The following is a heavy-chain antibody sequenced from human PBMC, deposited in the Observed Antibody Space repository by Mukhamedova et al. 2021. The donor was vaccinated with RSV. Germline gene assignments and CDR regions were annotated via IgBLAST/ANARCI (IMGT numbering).Heavy chain of an antibody. CDR3: SKGHRSSRVGNYMDV. V-gene: IGHV3-9*01. D-gene: IGHD1-14*01. Sequence: VSGISWNSGTIGYADSVKGRFTISRDNAKNSLYLQMNSLRGEDTALYYCSKGHRSSRVGNYMDVWGQGTTVTVSS. CDR2: ISWNSGTI. J-gene: IGHJ6*03.